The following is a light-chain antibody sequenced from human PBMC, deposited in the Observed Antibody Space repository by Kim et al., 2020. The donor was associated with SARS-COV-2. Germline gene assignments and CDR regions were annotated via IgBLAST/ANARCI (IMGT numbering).Light chain of an antibody. CDR3: QKYNSSPWT. Sequence: TSLGDRVTITCRASQVIGNYLAWYQQKPGEVPKLLIYAASTLQSGVPSRFSGSRSGTDFTLTISSLQPEDVATYYCQKYNSSPWTFGQGTKVDIK. J-gene: IGKJ1*01. CDR1: QVIGNY. V-gene: IGKV1-27*01. CDR2: AAS.